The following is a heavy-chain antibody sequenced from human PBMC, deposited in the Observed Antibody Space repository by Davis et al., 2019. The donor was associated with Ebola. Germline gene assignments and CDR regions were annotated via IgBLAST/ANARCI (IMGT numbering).Heavy chain of an antibody. CDR3: ARDKGTAMVDV. Sequence: AASVKVSCKASGYTFTSYYMHWVRQAPGQGLEWMGIINPSGGSTSYAQKLQGRVTMTTDTSTSTAYMELRSLRSDDTAVYYCARDKGTAMVDVWGKGTMVTVSS. V-gene: IGHV1-46*01. D-gene: IGHD5-18*01. CDR1: GYTFTSYY. CDR2: INPSGGST. J-gene: IGHJ3*01.